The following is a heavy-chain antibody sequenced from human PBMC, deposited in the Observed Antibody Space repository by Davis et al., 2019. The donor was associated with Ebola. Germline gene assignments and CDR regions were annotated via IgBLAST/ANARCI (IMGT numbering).Heavy chain of an antibody. Sequence: MPSETLSLTCTVSGGSISSSSYYWGWIRQPPGKGLEWIGSIYYSGSTYYNPSLKSRVTISVDTSKNQFSLKLSSVTAADTAVYYCARQVTGDPGGFDYWGQGTLVTVSS. V-gene: IGHV4-39*01. J-gene: IGHJ4*02. D-gene: IGHD7-27*01. CDR3: ARQVTGDPGGFDY. CDR1: GGSISSSSYY. CDR2: IYYSGST.